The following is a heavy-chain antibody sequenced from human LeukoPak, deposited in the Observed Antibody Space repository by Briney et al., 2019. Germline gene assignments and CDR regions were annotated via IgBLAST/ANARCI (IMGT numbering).Heavy chain of an antibody. Sequence: GGSLRLSCAASGFTFSSYAMSWVRQAPGKGLEWVSAISGSGGSTYYADSVKGRFTISRDNSKNTLYPQMNSLRAEDTAVYYCAKPTLSSSWPYYYYYGMDVWGQGTTVTVSS. CDR1: GFTFSSYA. D-gene: IGHD6-13*01. V-gene: IGHV3-23*01. J-gene: IGHJ6*02. CDR2: ISGSGGST. CDR3: AKPTLSSSWPYYYYYGMDV.